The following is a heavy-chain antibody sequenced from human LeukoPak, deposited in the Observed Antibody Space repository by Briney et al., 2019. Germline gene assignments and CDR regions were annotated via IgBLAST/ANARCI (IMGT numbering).Heavy chain of an antibody. CDR2: IYPGDSDT. CDR3: ARDVGKWFDT. CDR1: GYSFFSNR. J-gene: IGHJ5*02. Sequence: GEALKNSCKGFGYSFFSNRNAWGGQMPRKRLEWMGIIYPGDSDTRYSPSFQGQVTISADKSISTAYLQWSSLKASDTAMYYCARDVGKWFDTWGQGTLVTVSS. V-gene: IGHV5-51*01. D-gene: IGHD1-26*01.